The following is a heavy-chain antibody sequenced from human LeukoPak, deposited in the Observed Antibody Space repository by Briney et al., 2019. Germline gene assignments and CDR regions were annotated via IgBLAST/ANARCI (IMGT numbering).Heavy chain of an antibody. J-gene: IGHJ6*03. Sequence: PSQTLSLTCTVSGGSISSGSYYWSWIRQPAGKGLEWIGRIYTSGSTNYNPSLKGRVTISVDTSKNQFSLKLSSVTAADTAVYYCARATKFYYYYYMDVWGKGTTVTVSS. V-gene: IGHV4-61*02. CDR3: ARATKFYYYYYMDV. CDR2: IYTSGST. D-gene: IGHD2-2*01. CDR1: GGSISSGSYY.